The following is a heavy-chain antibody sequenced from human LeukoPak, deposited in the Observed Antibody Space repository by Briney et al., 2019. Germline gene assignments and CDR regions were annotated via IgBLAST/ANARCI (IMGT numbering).Heavy chain of an antibody. CDR2: ISWNSGSI. D-gene: IGHD6-13*01. CDR3: AKDAIADYYYYYMDV. V-gene: IGHV3-9*01. CDR1: GFTFDDYA. Sequence: GGSLRLSCAASGFTFDDYAMHWVRQAPGKGLEWGSGISWNSGSIGYADSVKGRFTISRDNAKNSLYLQMNSLRAEDAALYYCAKDAIADYYYYYMDVWGKGTTVTVSS. J-gene: IGHJ6*03.